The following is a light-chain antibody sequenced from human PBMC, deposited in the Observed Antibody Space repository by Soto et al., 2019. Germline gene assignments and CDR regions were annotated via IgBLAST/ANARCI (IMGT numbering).Light chain of an antibody. J-gene: IGKJ2*01. Sequence: EVVMTQLPATLSVSPGERVSLSCRASQSVADKLAWYQQKPGQAPRLLIYAASSRAAGIPTRFSGSGSGTDFTLTISSLRPEDFAVYYCQQYDDWPPFTFGQGTRLDI. CDR3: QQYDDWPPFT. V-gene: IGKV3-15*01. CDR2: AAS. CDR1: QSVADK.